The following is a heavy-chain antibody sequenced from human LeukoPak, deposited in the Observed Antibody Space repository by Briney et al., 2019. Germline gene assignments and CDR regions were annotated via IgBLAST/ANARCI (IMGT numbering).Heavy chain of an antibody. CDR3: ARGHDYGDSLYYYYYGMDV. J-gene: IGHJ6*02. CDR1: GSTFSSYS. Sequence: GGSLRLSCAASGSTFSSYSMNWVRQAPGKGLEWVSSISSSSSYIYYADSVKGRFTISRDNAKNSLYLQMNSLRAEDTAVYYCARGHDYGDSLYYYYYGMDVWGQGTTVTVSS. V-gene: IGHV3-21*01. CDR2: ISSSSSYI. D-gene: IGHD4-17*01.